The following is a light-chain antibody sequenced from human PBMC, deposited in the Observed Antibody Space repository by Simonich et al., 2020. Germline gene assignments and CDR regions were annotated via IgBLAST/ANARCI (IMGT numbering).Light chain of an antibody. V-gene: IGKV3-15*01. CDR3: QQYYSTPIT. J-gene: IGKJ5*01. CDR1: QSVSSN. CDR2: GAS. Sequence: EIVMTQSPATLSVSPGERATLSCRASQSVSSNLAWYQQKPGQAPRLLIYGASTRATGIPASFSGSGSGTDFTLTISSLQAEDVAVYYCQQYYSTPITFGQGTRLEIK.